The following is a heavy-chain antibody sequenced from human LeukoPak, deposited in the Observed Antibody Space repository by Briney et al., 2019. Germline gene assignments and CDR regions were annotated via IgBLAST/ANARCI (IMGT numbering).Heavy chain of an antibody. V-gene: IGHV1-18*01. CDR3: ARGSSYGFSMGY. CDR1: GYTFTSCG. Sequence: GASVKVSCKASGYTFTSCGINWVRQAPGQGLEWMGWISTYNGDTNYAQKLQGRVTMSTDTSTSTAYMELRSLRSDDTAVYYCARGSSYGFSMGYWGQGTLVTVSS. J-gene: IGHJ4*02. CDR2: ISTYNGDT. D-gene: IGHD5-18*01.